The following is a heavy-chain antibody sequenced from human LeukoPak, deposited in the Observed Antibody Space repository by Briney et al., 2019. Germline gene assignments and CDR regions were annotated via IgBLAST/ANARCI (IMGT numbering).Heavy chain of an antibody. Sequence: ASVTVSFMSSVYTFTDYYMHWVRQAPGQGGAWMGWINPNSGGTNYAQKFQGRVTMNRDTSISTAYMELSRLRPDDAAVYYCAREADWNDAHYWGQGTLVTVSS. J-gene: IGHJ4*02. D-gene: IGHD1-1*01. CDR3: AREADWNDAHY. CDR2: INPNSGGT. CDR1: VYTFTDYY. V-gene: IGHV1-2*02.